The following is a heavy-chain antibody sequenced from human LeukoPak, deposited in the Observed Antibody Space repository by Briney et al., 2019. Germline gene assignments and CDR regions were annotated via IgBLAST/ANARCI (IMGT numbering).Heavy chain of an antibody. CDR2: IKEDGSEK. Sequence: GRSLRLSCAASGFTFSTYWMTWVRQAPGKGLDWVANIKEDGSEKYYVDSVKGRFTISRDNTKNSLFLQMNSLRAEDTAVYYCARGDYPSDYWGQGTLVTVSS. J-gene: IGHJ4*02. D-gene: IGHD3-16*01. V-gene: IGHV3-7*05. CDR1: GFTFSTYW. CDR3: ARGDYPSDY.